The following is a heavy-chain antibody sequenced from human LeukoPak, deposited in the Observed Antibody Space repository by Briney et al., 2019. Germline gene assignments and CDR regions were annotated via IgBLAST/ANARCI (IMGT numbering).Heavy chain of an antibody. CDR1: GGTFINYA. CDR2: IIPTFGPA. D-gene: IGHD2-8*01. Sequence: SVKVSCKASGGTFINYAISWVRQAPGQGLEWMGGIIPTFGPANYAQKFQGRVTITTDESTTTAYMDLSSLRSEDTAVYYCAGSSSMVLNYCHMDVWGKGTTVTVSS. CDR3: AGSSSMVLNYCHMDV. V-gene: IGHV1-69*05. J-gene: IGHJ6*03.